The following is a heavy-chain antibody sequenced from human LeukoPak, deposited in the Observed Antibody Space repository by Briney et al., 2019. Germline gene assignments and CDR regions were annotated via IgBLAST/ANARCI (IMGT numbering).Heavy chain of an antibody. CDR2: IYYSGST. Sequence: SETLSLTCTVSGGSISSYYWSWIRQRPGKGLDWVGYIYYSGSTNYNPSLKSRVTISVDTSKNQFSLKLSSVTTADTAVYYCAREPSTGAWFDFWGQGTLVTVSS. D-gene: IGHD4-17*01. J-gene: IGHJ5*01. CDR1: GGSISSYY. V-gene: IGHV4-59*01. CDR3: AREPSTGAWFDF.